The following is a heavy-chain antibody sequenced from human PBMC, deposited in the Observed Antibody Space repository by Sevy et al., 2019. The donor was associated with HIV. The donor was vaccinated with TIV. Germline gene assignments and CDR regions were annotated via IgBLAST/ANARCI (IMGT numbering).Heavy chain of an antibody. CDR3: ARWRWTRVTMMVVVTTGYFDY. CDR2: VTHSGST. V-gene: IGHV4-34*01. CDR1: GGSFNNYD. J-gene: IGHJ4*02. Sequence: SETLSLTCGIYGGSFNNYDWSWIRQPPGKGLEWIGEVTHSGSTNDNPSLKSRLTMSLDTSKNQFSLKLTSVTAADTAVYYCARWRWTRVTMMVVVTTGYFDYWGQGTLVTVSS. D-gene: IGHD3-22*01.